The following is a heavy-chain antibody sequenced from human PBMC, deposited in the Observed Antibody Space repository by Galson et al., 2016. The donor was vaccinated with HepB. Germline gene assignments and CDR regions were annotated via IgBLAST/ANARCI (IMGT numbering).Heavy chain of an antibody. CDR2: ITGGGGTT. D-gene: IGHD2-8*02. CDR1: GFIFSTYA. Sequence: SLRLSCAASGFIFSTYAMSWVRQAPGKGLELVSGITGGGGTTHYADSVKGRFTNSRENSKSTLHLQMNSLRAEDTAIYYCAKALAPYCSGGSCFRGFDSWGRGTLVTVSS. J-gene: IGHJ4*02. V-gene: IGHV3-23*01. CDR3: AKALAPYCSGGSCFRGFDS.